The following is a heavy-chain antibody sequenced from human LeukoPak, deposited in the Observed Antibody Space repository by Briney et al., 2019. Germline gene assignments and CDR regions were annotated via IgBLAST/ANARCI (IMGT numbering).Heavy chain of an antibody. CDR3: ARSQGSGSYYNWFDP. J-gene: IGHJ5*02. D-gene: IGHD3-10*01. V-gene: IGHV3-48*03. Sequence: GGSLRLSCAASGFTFSSYEMNWVRQAPGKGLEWVSYISSSGSTIYYADSVKGRFTISRDNAKNSLYLQMNSLRAEDTAVYYCARSQGSGSYYNWFDPWGQGTLVTVSS. CDR1: GFTFSSYE. CDR2: ISSSGSTI.